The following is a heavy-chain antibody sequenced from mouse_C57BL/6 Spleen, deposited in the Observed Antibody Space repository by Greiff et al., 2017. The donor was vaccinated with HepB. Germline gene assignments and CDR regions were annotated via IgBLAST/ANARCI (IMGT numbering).Heavy chain of an antibody. V-gene: IGHV1-4*01. Sequence: QVQLKESGAELARPGASVKMSCKASGYTFTSYTMHWVKQRPGQGLEWIGYINPSSGYTKYNQKFKDKATLTADKSSSTAYMQLSSLTSEDSAVYYCARITTVVARVDYWGQGTTLTVSS. D-gene: IGHD1-1*01. J-gene: IGHJ2*01. CDR3: ARITTVVARVDY. CDR1: GYTFTSYT. CDR2: INPSSGYT.